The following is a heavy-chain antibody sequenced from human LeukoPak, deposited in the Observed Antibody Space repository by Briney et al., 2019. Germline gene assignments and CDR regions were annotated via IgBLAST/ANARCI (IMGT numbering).Heavy chain of an antibody. D-gene: IGHD3-22*01. J-gene: IGHJ4*02. V-gene: IGHV3-48*02. CDR1: GFIFHTYN. CDR3: ARSSGHAFPDY. Sequence: GGSLSLSCAASGFIFHTYNMKWVRQAPGKGLEWVSYISSSSSTIYYADSVKGRFTISRDNAKNSLYLQMDSLTDEDTAVYHCARSSGHAFPDYWGQGTLVTVSS. CDR2: ISSSSSTI.